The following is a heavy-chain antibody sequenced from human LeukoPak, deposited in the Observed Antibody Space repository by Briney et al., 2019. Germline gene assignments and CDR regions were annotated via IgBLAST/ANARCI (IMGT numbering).Heavy chain of an antibody. CDR2: IYSGGST. Sequence: GGSLRLSCAASGFTFSNYWMHWVRQGPGKGLVWVSVIYSGGSTFYADSVKGRFTISRDNSKNTLYLQMNSLRAEDTAVYYCARDRYDYDWGHYRPHDAYDIWGQGTKVTVSS. J-gene: IGHJ3*02. CDR3: ARDRYDYDWGHYRPHDAYDI. V-gene: IGHV3-66*01. D-gene: IGHD3-16*02. CDR1: GFTFSNYW.